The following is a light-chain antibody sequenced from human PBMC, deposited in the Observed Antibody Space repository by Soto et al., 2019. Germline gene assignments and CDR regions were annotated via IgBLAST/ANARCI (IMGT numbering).Light chain of an antibody. Sequence: QSVLTQPASVSGSPGQSITISCTGTSSDVGGYNYVSWYQQHPGKAPKLMIYDVSSRPSGVSNRFSGAKSGNTASLTISGLQPEDEADYSCSSYTSSSAPYVFGTGTKRTVL. CDR2: DVS. J-gene: IGLJ1*01. CDR3: SSYTSSSAPYV. CDR1: SSDVGGYNY. V-gene: IGLV2-14*01.